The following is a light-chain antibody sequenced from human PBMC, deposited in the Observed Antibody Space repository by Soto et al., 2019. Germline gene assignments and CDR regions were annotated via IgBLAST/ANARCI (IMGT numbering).Light chain of an antibody. CDR2: DAS. V-gene: IGKV1-39*01. CDR1: QTIGKY. Sequence: DIQMTQSPSSLSATVGDRVTITCRASQTIGKYLNWYQQQPGKVPKLLIYDASYLQSGVPSRFSGSESGTDCTLNISDLRPEDFATYYCQQSFSIPFTFGPGTKVDI. CDR3: QQSFSIPFT. J-gene: IGKJ3*01.